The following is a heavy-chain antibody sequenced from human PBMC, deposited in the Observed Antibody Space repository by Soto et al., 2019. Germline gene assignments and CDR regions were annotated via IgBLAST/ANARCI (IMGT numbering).Heavy chain of an antibody. CDR1: GFSLITNGMC. J-gene: IGHJ6*02. D-gene: IGHD3-10*01. V-gene: IGHV2-70*13. CDR2: IAWDDYK. Sequence: SGPTLVNPTQTLTLTCTFSGFSLITNGMCVTWIRQPPGKALEWLALIAWDDYKYYSTSLKTRLTISKDTSKNQVVLTMTNMDPVDTAKYYCARISKGCYYGSQTPLYYYYDMDVWGQGTTVTVS. CDR3: ARISKGCYYGSQTPLYYYYDMDV.